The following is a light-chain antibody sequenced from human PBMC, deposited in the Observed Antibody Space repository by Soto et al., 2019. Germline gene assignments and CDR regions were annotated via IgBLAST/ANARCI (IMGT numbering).Light chain of an antibody. J-gene: IGLJ3*02. CDR3: QSYDSGLSGSV. V-gene: IGLV1-40*01. CDR1: DSNIGENFD. CDR2: GNN. Sequence: QSVLTQPPSVSGAPGQRVTISCTGSDSNIGENFDVHWYQQLPGTAPKLLISGNNNRPSGVPDRVSASRSVTSASLAITGLQAEDEADYYCQSYDSGLSGSVFGGGTKLTVL.